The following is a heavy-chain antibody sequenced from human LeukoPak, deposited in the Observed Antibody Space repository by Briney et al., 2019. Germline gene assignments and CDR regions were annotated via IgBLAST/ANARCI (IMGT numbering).Heavy chain of an antibody. CDR2: INHSGST. D-gene: IGHD6-6*01. CDR1: GGSFSGYY. J-gene: IGHJ6*02. V-gene: IGHV4-34*01. Sequence: SETLSLTCAVYGGSFSGYYWSRIRQPPGKGLEWIGEINHSGSTNYNPSLKSRVTISVDTSKNQFSLKLSSVTAADTAVYYCARGGEQLGYYYYYGMDVWGQGTTVTVSS. CDR3: ARGGEQLGYYYYYGMDV.